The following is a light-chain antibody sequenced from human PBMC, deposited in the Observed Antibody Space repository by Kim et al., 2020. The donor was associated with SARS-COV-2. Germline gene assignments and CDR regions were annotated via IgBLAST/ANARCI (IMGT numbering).Light chain of an antibody. V-gene: IGKV2-30*01. CDR1: QSLVYTNGNTY. CDR2: EVS. J-gene: IGKJ2*01. Sequence: QPAAISCMSSQSLVYTNGNTYLSWFQQRPGQAPRRLIYEVSNRDSGVPDRFSGGGSGTDFTLKISRVEAEDVGVYYCMQGTHWPRTFGQGTKLEIK. CDR3: MQGTHWPRT.